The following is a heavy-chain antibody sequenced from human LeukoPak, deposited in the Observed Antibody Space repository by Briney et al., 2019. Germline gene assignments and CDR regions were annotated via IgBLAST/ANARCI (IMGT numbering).Heavy chain of an antibody. V-gene: IGHV4-59*01. D-gene: IGHD6-19*01. Sequence: PSETLSLTCTVSGGSISSYYWSWIRQPPGKGLEWIGYIYHSGSTNYNPSLKSRVTISVDTSKNQFSLKLSSVTAADTAVYYCARARPGYSSGWTFDYWGQGTLVTVSS. CDR2: IYHSGST. CDR3: ARARPGYSSGWTFDY. CDR1: GGSISSYY. J-gene: IGHJ4*02.